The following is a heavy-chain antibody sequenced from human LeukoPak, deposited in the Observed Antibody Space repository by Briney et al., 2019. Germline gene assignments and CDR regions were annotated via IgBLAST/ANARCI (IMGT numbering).Heavy chain of an antibody. CDR1: GYSISSGYY. V-gene: IGHV4-38-2*02. J-gene: IGHJ6*03. Sequence: SETLSLTCTVSGYSISSGYYWGWIRPPPGKGLEWIGSIYHSGSNFDNPSLKSRVTISVDTSKNQFSLKLSSVTAADTAVYYCARQTGAYYYYMDIWGKGTTVTVSS. CDR3: ARQTGAYYYYMDI. CDR2: IYHSGSN. D-gene: IGHD7-27*01.